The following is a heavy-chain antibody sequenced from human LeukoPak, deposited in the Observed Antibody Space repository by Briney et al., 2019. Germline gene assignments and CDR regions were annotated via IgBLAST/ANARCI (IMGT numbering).Heavy chain of an antibody. Sequence: SQTLSLTCTVSGGSISSSSYYWGWIRQPPGKGLEWIGSIYYSGSTYYNPSLKSRVTISVDTSKNQFSLKLSSVTAADTAVYYCARDIHVYSSTEPLWYFDLWGRGTLVTVSS. J-gene: IGHJ2*01. CDR2: IYYSGST. D-gene: IGHD6-19*01. CDR1: GGSISSSSYY. CDR3: ARDIHVYSSTEPLWYFDL. V-gene: IGHV4-39*07.